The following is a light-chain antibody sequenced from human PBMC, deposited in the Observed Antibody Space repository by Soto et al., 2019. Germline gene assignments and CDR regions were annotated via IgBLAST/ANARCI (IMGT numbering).Light chain of an antibody. Sequence: EIVMTQSPATLSVSPGERATLSCRASQSVGSNLAWYQQKPGQAPRLLIYGASTRATGIPARFSGSGSGTDFTLTISSLQSEDFAVYYCQQYYRWPLTFGGGTKVEIK. J-gene: IGKJ4*01. V-gene: IGKV3-15*01. CDR1: QSVGSN. CDR3: QQYYRWPLT. CDR2: GAS.